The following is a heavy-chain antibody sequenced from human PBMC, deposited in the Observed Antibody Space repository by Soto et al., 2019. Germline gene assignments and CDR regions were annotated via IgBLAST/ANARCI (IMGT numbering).Heavy chain of an antibody. CDR1: GGSISSGGYS. CDR2: IYHSGST. CDR3: ARAQDCYDSSGYHFDY. V-gene: IGHV4-30-2*01. D-gene: IGHD3-22*01. Sequence: PSETLSLTCAVSGGSISSGGYSWNWIRQPPGKGLEWIGYIYHSGSTHYNSSLKSRVAMSVDRSKNQFSLNLSSVTAADTAVYYCARAQDCYDSSGYHFDYWGQGTLVTVSS. J-gene: IGHJ4*02.